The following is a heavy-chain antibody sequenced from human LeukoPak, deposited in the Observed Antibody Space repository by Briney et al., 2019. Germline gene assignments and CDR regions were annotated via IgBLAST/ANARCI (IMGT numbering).Heavy chain of an antibody. D-gene: IGHD3-22*01. J-gene: IGHJ5*02. CDR3: ARVPSYYESSDNWFDP. CDR1: RSTLSSYA. CDR2: IIPIFGIA. Sequence: PSVKDTCQASRSTLSSYAISWLRQAPGQGLEWMGRIIPIFGIANYAQKLQGRVTITADKSTSTAYMELSSLRSEDTAVYYCARVPSYYESSDNWFDPWGQGTLVTVSS. V-gene: IGHV1-69*04.